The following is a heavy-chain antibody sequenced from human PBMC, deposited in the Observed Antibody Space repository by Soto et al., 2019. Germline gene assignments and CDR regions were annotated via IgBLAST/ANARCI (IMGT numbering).Heavy chain of an antibody. Sequence: GGSLRLSCAASGFIFSSFAMHWVRQAPGKGLEWVAHIWYDGSNKYYADSVKGRFTISRDNSRNTLYLQMNSLRAEDTAVYHCVRDLLGSGGHFDYWGQGTPVT. CDR2: IWYDGSNK. J-gene: IGHJ4*02. CDR3: VRDLLGSGGHFDY. CDR1: GFIFSSFA. V-gene: IGHV3-33*01. D-gene: IGHD7-27*01.